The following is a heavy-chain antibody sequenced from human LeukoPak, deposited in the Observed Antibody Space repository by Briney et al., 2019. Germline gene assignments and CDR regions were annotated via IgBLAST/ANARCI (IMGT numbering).Heavy chain of an antibody. CDR2: ISYDGSNK. CDR3: AKDSLVSNGWSTGWVFDY. J-gene: IGHJ4*02. CDR1: GFTFSSYA. Sequence: GGSLRLSCAASGFTFSSYAMHWVRQAPGKGLEWVAVISYDGSNKYYADSVKGRFTISRDNSKNTLYLQMNSLRAEDTAVYYCAKDSLVSNGWSTGWVFDYWGQGTLVTVSS. D-gene: IGHD6-19*01. V-gene: IGHV3-30-3*01.